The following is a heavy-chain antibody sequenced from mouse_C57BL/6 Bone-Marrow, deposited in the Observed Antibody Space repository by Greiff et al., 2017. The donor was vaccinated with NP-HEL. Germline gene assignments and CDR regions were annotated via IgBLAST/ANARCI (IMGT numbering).Heavy chain of an antibody. CDR3: ARSPPYYGSSPAY. D-gene: IGHD1-1*01. V-gene: IGHV1-81*01. Sequence: QVQLQQSGAELARPGASVKLSCKASGYTFTSYGISWVKQRTGQGLEWIGEIYPRSGNTYYNEKFKGKATLTADKSSSTAYMELRSLTSEDSAVYFCARSPPYYGSSPAYWGQGTLVTVSA. CDR2: IYPRSGNT. CDR1: GYTFTSYG. J-gene: IGHJ3*01.